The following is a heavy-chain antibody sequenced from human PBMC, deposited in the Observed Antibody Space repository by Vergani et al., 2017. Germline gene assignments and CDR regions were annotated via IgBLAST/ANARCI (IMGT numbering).Heavy chain of an antibody. CDR2: INPNSGGT. V-gene: IGHV1-2*02. D-gene: IGHD6-13*01. CDR3: ASLSASSSSYVGH. Sequence: QVQLVQSGAEVKKPGASVKVSCKASGYTFTSYGISWVRQAPGQGLEWMGWINPNSGGTNYAQKFQGRVTMTRDTSISTAYMELSRLRSDDTAVYYCASLSASSSSYVGHWGQGTLVTVSS. J-gene: IGHJ4*02. CDR1: GYTFTSYG.